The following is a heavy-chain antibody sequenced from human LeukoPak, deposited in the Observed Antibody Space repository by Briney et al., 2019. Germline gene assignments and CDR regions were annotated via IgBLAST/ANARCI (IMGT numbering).Heavy chain of an antibody. J-gene: IGHJ4*02. CDR1: GYTFTGYY. V-gene: IGHV1-2*02. Sequence: ASVTVSCTASGYTFTGYYIHWVRQAPGQGLEWMGWINPNSGGTNYAQKFQGRVTMTRDTSITTAYMELSRLRSDDTAVYYCARGRDWGSSIDYWGQGTLVTVSS. CDR2: INPNSGGT. CDR3: ARGRDWGSSIDY. D-gene: IGHD7-27*01.